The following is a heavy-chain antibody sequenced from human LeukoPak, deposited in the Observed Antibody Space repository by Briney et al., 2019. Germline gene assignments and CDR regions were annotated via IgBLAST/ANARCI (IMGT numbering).Heavy chain of an antibody. CDR2: INPNSGGT. Sequence: ASVKVSCKASGYTFTGYYMHWVRQAPGQGVEWMGWINPNSGGTNYAQKFKGRVTMTRDTSISTAYMELSRLRSDDTAVYYCARVPKATPGHFDYWGQGTLVTVSS. J-gene: IGHJ4*02. CDR3: ARVPKATPGHFDY. CDR1: GYTFTGYY. V-gene: IGHV1-2*02.